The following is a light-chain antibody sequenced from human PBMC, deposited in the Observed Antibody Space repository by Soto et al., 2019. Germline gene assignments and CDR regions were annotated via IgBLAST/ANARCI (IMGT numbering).Light chain of an antibody. J-gene: IGLJ3*02. V-gene: IGLV2-14*01. CDR3: SSYESSSTV. Sequence: QSALTQPASVSGSPAQSITLSCTGTSRDVAGYNYVSWYQQHPGKAPKPMTYDVSNRPSGGSNRFARAKSGNTASLTISGLQDEDEADYYCSSYESSSTVFGGGAKLTVL. CDR1: SRDVAGYNY. CDR2: DVS.